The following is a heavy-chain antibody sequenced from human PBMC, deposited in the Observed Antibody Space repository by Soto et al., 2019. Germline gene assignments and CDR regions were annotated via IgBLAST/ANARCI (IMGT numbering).Heavy chain of an antibody. CDR2: IYWDDDK. Sequence: QITLKESGPTLVKPTQTLTLTCTCSGFSLSTSGVNVGWIRQPPGKALDWLALIYWDDDKRYSPSLKSRLTITKDASKKQVVLTMTNMDPVDTATYYCAHRLEDISRVDYWGQGTLVTVSS. CDR1: GFSLSTSGVN. D-gene: IGHD2-15*01. CDR3: AHRLEDISRVDY. J-gene: IGHJ4*02. V-gene: IGHV2-5*02.